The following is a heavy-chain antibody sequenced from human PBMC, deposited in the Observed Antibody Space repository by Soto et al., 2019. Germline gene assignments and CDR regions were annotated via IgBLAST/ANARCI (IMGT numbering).Heavy chain of an antibody. D-gene: IGHD3-3*01. CDR3: ARVPYYDFWSGYHLYFDY. Sequence: KTSETLSLTCAVYGGSFSGYYWSWIRQPPGKGLEWIGEINHSGSTNYNPSLKSRVTISVDTSKNQFSLKLSSVTAADTAVYYCARVPYYDFWSGYHLYFDYWGQGTLVTVSS. V-gene: IGHV4-34*01. CDR2: INHSGST. CDR1: GGSFSGYY. J-gene: IGHJ4*02.